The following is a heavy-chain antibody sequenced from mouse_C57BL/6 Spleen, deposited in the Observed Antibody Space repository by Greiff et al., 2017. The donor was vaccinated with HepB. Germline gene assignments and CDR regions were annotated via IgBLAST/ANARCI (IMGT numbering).Heavy chain of an antibody. Sequence: QVQLQQPGAELVKPGASVKVSCKASGYTFTSYWMPWVKQRPGQGLEWIGRIHPSDSDTNFNQKFKGKATLTVDKSSSTAYMQLSSLTSEDSAVYYCAICRITTVVAFDYWGQGTTLTVSS. CDR2: IHPSDSDT. J-gene: IGHJ2*01. D-gene: IGHD1-1*01. CDR1: GYTFTSYW. V-gene: IGHV1-74*01. CDR3: AICRITTVVAFDY.